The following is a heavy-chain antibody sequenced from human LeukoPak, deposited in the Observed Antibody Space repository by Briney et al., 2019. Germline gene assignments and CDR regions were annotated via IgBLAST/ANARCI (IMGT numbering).Heavy chain of an antibody. CDR3: AYGSGSPYYYYGMDV. V-gene: IGHV5-51*01. CDR2: IYPGDSGT. CDR1: GYSFTSYW. D-gene: IGHD3-10*01. J-gene: IGHJ6*02. Sequence: GESLKISCKGSGYSFTSYWIGWVRQMPGKGLEWMGIIYPGDSGTRYSPSFQGQVTISADKSISTAYLQWSSLKASDTAMYYCAYGSGSPYYYYGMDVWGQGTTVTVSS.